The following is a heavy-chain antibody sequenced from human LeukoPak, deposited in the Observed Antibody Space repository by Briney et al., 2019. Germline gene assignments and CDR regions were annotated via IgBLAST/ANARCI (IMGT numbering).Heavy chain of an antibody. V-gene: IGHV3-13*01. CDR3: ASGAEGWNY. J-gene: IGHJ4*02. Sequence: GGSLRLSCAASGSTFSSYSMNWVRQAPGKGLEWVSGIGKSGHTYYAGSVKGRFTISRENAKNSLYLQMNDLRAGDTAVYYCASGAEGWNYWGQGTLVTVSS. CDR1: GSTFSSYS. D-gene: IGHD2-15*01. CDR2: IGKSGHT.